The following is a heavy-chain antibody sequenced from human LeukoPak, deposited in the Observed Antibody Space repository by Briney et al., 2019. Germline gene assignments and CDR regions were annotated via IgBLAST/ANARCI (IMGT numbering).Heavy chain of an antibody. V-gene: IGHV3-48*03. J-gene: IGHJ4*02. CDR3: ARDRSTVTTRVDY. CDR1: GFTFSSYE. D-gene: IGHD4-17*01. CDR2: ISSSGTTI. Sequence: GGSLRLSCAASGFTFSSYEMNWVRQAPGKGLEWVSYISSSGTTIYYADSVKGRFTISRDNAKNSLYLQMNSLRAEDTAVYYCARDRSTVTTRVDYWGQGTLVTVSS.